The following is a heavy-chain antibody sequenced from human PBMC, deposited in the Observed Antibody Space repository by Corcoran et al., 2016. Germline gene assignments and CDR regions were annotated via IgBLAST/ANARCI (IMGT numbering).Heavy chain of an antibody. CDR3: ARRITMIVADSSGFDP. V-gene: IGHV4-31*03. CDR2: IYYSGST. CDR1: GGSISSGGYY. J-gene: IGHJ5*02. D-gene: IGHD3-22*01. Sequence: QVQLQESGPGLVKPSQNLSLTCTVSGGSISSGGYYWSWIRQHPGKGLEWIGYIYYSGSTYYNPSLKSRVTISVDTSKNQFSLKRSSVTAADTAVYYCARRITMIVADSSGFDPWGQGTLVTVSS.